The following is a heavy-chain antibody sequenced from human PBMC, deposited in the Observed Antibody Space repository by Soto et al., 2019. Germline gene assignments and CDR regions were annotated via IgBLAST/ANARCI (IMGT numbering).Heavy chain of an antibody. CDR1: GGSIISGNHY. Sequence: QVQLQESGPGLVKPSQTLSLTCTVSGGSIISGNHYWNWIRQHPGKGLEWIGYISYSGTTSYNPSLKRRVTISVDTSKNQFSLKRNAGTAADTAVYYCARLSITSHGGWFDPGGQGTLVTVSS. J-gene: IGHJ5*02. CDR2: ISYSGTT. CDR3: ARLSITSHGGWFDP. D-gene: IGHD1-20*01. V-gene: IGHV4-31*03.